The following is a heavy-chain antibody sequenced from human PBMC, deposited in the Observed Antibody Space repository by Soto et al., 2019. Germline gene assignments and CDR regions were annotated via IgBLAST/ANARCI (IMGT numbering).Heavy chain of an antibody. D-gene: IGHD4-4*01. Sequence: QVQLVESGGGVVQPGRSLRLSCAASGFTFSSYGMHWVRQAPGKGLEWVAVISYDGSNKYYADSVKGRFTISRDNSKNTLYLQMNSLRAEDTAVYYCAKDVNDYSNYYYYGMDVW. CDR2: ISYDGSNK. CDR1: GFTFSSYG. CDR3: AKDVNDYSNYYYYGMDV. J-gene: IGHJ6*01. V-gene: IGHV3-30*18.